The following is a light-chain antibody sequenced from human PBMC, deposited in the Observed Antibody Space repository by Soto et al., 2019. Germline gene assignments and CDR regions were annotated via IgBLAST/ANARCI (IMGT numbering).Light chain of an antibody. Sequence: QLVLTQPPSASGTPGQRVTISCSGSSSNIGSNTVNWYQQLPGTAPKLLIYSNNQRPSGVPDRFSGSKSGTSASLAISGLQSEDEADYYCAAWDDSLNGFSWVFGGGTKLTVL. J-gene: IGLJ3*02. V-gene: IGLV1-44*01. CDR3: AAWDDSLNGFSWV. CDR1: SSNIGSNT. CDR2: SNN.